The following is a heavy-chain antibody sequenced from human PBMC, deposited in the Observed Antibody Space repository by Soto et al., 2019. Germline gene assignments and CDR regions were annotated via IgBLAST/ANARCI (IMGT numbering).Heavy chain of an antibody. J-gene: IGHJ6*02. Sequence: GGSLRLSCAASGFTFSSYAMSWVRQAPGKGLEWVSAISGSGGSTYYADSVKGRFTISRDNSKNTLYLQMNSLRAEDTAVYYCAKDRGYCSGGSCYPVRYYYYGMDVWGQGTTVTVSS. CDR1: GFTFSSYA. V-gene: IGHV3-23*01. D-gene: IGHD2-15*01. CDR3: AKDRGYCSGGSCYPVRYYYYGMDV. CDR2: ISGSGGST.